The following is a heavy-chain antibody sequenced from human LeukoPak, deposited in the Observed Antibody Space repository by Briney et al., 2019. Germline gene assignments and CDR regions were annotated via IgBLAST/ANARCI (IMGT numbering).Heavy chain of an antibody. CDR1: GFTFGSYG. D-gene: IGHD3-22*01. J-gene: IGHJ4*02. Sequence: GGSLRLSCAASGFTFGSYGMSWVRQAPGKGLEWVSAISGSGGSTYYADSVKGRFTISRDNSKNTLYLQMNSLRAEDTAVYYCAKDQGYYDSSNFDYWGQGTLVTVSS. V-gene: IGHV3-23*01. CDR2: ISGSGGST. CDR3: AKDQGYYDSSNFDY.